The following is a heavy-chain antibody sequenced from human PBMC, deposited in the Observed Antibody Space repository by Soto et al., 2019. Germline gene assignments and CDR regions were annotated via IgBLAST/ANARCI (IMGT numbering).Heavy chain of an antibody. CDR3: VKDFRVGCDWTHD. V-gene: IGHV3-23*01. J-gene: IGHJ4*02. D-gene: IGHD5-12*01. CDR1: GFIFSNYA. Sequence: DVQLLESGGDLVQPGGSLRLSCAASGFIFSNYAMSWVRQAPGKGLEWVSLIRGSGGPTNYADSVKGRFTVSRDNSKNILLLQMNSLRAEDTAVYYCVKDFRVGCDWTHDWGQGTLVTVSS. CDR2: IRGSGGPT.